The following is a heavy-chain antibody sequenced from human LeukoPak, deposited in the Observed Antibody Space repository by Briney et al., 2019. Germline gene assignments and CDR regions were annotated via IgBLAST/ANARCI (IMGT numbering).Heavy chain of an antibody. CDR3: ARRIAAAGSIGTRYFDY. CDR1: GYSFTSYW. CDR2: IYPGDSDT. D-gene: IGHD6-13*01. V-gene: IGHV5-51*01. Sequence: PGESLKVSCKGSGYSFTSYWIGWVRQMPGKGLEWTGIIYPGDSDTKYSPSFQGQVTISADKSISTAYLQWSSLKASDTAMYYCARRIAAAGSIGTRYFDYWGQGTLVTVSS. J-gene: IGHJ4*02.